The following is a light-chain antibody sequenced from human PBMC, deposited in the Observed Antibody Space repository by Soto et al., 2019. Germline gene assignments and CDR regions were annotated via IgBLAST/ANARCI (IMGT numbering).Light chain of an antibody. J-gene: IGKJ5*01. CDR1: QSVGSN. Sequence: EIVMTQSPVTLSVSPGESATLSCRASQSVGSNLAWYQQRPGQAPRLLIYGASTRATGIPVRFSGSGSGTECTLTISGLQSEDFGVYLCQQYNNRPPITFGQGTRLEIK. CDR2: GAS. CDR3: QQYNNRPPIT. V-gene: IGKV3D-15*01.